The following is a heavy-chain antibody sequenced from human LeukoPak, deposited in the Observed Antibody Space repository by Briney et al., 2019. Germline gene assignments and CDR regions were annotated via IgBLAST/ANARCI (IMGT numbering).Heavy chain of an antibody. CDR3: AKVAVPAATSRLDY. CDR2: ISGSGGST. J-gene: IGHJ4*02. V-gene: IGHV3-23*01. Sequence: GGSLRLSGGASGLTFSSYAMSWVRQAPGKGLEWVSAISGSGGSTYYADSVKGRFTISRDNSKNTLYLQMNSLRAEDTAVYYCAKVAVPAATSRLDYWGQGTLVTVSS. CDR1: GLTFSSYA. D-gene: IGHD2-2*01.